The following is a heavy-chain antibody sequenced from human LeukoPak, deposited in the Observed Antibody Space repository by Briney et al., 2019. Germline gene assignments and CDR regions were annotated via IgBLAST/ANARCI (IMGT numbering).Heavy chain of an antibody. D-gene: IGHD6-19*01. Sequence: GASVKVSCKASGYTFTSYGISWVRQAPGQGLEWMGWISAYNGNTNYAQKLQGRVTMTTDTSTSTAYMELRSLRSDDTAVYYCARDMYSSGWYSGFDPWGQGTLVTVSS. CDR1: GYTFTSYG. V-gene: IGHV1-18*01. CDR3: ARDMYSSGWYSGFDP. CDR2: ISAYNGNT. J-gene: IGHJ5*02.